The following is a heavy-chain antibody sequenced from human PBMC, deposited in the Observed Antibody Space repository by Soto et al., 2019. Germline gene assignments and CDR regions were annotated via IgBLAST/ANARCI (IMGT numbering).Heavy chain of an antibody. D-gene: IGHD3-10*01. J-gene: IGHJ5*02. V-gene: IGHV4-4*07. CDR1: GGSISSYY. Sequence: SETLSLTCTVSGGSISSYYWTWIRQPAGKGLEWIGRISTSGTTNYNPSLKGRVTMSVDTSKNQFSLKLSSVTAADTAVYYCARDRTVRGDWFDPWGQGTLVTVSS. CDR2: ISTSGTT. CDR3: ARDRTVRGDWFDP.